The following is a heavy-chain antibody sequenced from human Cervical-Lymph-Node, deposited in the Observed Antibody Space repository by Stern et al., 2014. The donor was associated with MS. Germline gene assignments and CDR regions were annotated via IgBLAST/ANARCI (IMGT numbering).Heavy chain of an antibody. D-gene: IGHD1-1*01. V-gene: IGHV3-9*01. CDR2: INWNRGII. J-gene: IGHJ3*02. CDR1: GFTFDDYA. CDR3: AKSFAGTNHVFDI. Sequence: VQSGRSLRLSCAASGFTFDDYAMYWVRQAPGKGLEWVSGINWNRGIIGYADSVKGRFTISRDNAKKSVYLQMNTLRTEDTALYYCAKSFAGTNHVFDIWGQGTMVTVSS.